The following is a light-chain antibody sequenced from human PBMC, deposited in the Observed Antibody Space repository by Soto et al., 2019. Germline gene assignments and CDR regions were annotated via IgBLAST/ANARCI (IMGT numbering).Light chain of an antibody. V-gene: IGKV1-5*03. CDR1: QSINSW. J-gene: IGKJ1*01. CDR3: QQYHSYSRT. Sequence: DIQMTQSPSTLSASVGDRVTITCRASQSINSWLAWYQQKPGKATNLLIYKASSLATGVPSRFSGSGSGTEFTLTISSLQPDDFATYYCQQYHSYSRTFGQGTKVEIK. CDR2: KAS.